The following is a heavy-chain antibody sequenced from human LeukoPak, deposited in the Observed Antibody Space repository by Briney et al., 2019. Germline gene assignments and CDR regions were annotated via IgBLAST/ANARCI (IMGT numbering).Heavy chain of an antibody. CDR1: GFTFRSYE. V-gene: IGHV3-48*03. Sequence: GGSLRLSCAASGFTFRSYEMNWVRQAPGKGLEWVSFISNSGDSIYYADSVKGRFTISRDHAKNSLFLQMNSLRAEDTAVYYCARSEARFMLSWGEGTLVTVSS. D-gene: IGHD3-16*02. CDR2: ISNSGDSI. CDR3: ARSEARFMLS. J-gene: IGHJ4*02.